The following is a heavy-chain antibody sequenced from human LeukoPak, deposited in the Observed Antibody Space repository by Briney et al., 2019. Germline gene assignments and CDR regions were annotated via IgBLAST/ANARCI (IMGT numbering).Heavy chain of an antibody. CDR3: ATDGGKHNFDY. D-gene: IGHD1-26*01. J-gene: IGHJ4*02. V-gene: IGHV1-2*06. CDR1: GFRFSDYY. CDR2: IILNGGRT. Sequence: GASVKVSCKASGFRFSDYYLHWRRQAPGQGLEWMGRIILNGGRTKYAQRFEGRVSMTRDTSISTAYMELIMQPSDDTAVYYCATDGGKHNFDYWGQGTLVTVSS.